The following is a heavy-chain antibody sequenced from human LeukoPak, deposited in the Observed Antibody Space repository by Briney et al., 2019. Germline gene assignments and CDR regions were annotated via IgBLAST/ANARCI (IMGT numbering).Heavy chain of an antibody. J-gene: IGHJ4*02. CDR1: GDSVSRNTAG. V-gene: IGHV6-1*01. CDR3: ARGTRSGYYTRYFDY. Sequence: SQTLSLTCAISGDSVSRNTAGWNWIRQSPSRGLEWLGRTYYRSKWYNDFAPSVRNRITINPDTSKNQFSLQLNSVTPEDTAVYYCARGTRSGYYTRYFDYWGQGTLVTVSS. CDR2: TYYRSKWYN. D-gene: IGHD3-3*01.